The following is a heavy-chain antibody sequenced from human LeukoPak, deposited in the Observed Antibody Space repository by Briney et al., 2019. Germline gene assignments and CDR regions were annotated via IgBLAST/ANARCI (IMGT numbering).Heavy chain of an antibody. CDR3: ARLTYYDFYLLDDAFDI. D-gene: IGHD3-3*01. Sequence: ASVKVSCKASGYTFTSYAMNWVRQAPGQGLEWMGWINTNTGNPTYAQGFTGRFVFSLDTSVSTAYLQISSLKAEDTAVYYCARLTYYDFYLLDDAFDIWGQGTMVTVSS. CDR2: INTNTGNP. V-gene: IGHV7-4-1*02. CDR1: GYTFTSYA. J-gene: IGHJ3*02.